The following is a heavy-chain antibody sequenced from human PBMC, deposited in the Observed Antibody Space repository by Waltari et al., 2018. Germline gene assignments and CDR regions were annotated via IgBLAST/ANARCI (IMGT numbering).Heavy chain of an antibody. CDR1: GFTFSNAW. CDR2: IKSKTDGGTT. J-gene: IGHJ5*02. Sequence: EVQLVESGGGLVKPGGSLRLSCAASGFTFSNAWMSWVRQAPGKGLEWVGRIKSKTDGGTTDYAAPVKGRFTISRDDSKNTLYLQMNSLKTEDTAVYYCTTEGETWVIAMVARFDPWGQGTLVTVSS. V-gene: IGHV3-15*01. D-gene: IGHD2-21*01. CDR3: TTEGETWVIAMVARFDP.